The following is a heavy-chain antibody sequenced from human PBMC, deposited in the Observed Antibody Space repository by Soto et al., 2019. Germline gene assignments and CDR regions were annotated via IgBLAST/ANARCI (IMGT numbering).Heavy chain of an antibody. Sequence: SETLSLTCAVSGYSISSGYYWGWIRQPPGKGLEWIGSIYHSGSTYYNPSLKSRVTISVDTSKNQFSLKLSSVTAADTAVYYCARDDYEYSSSPGGYYYYYGMDVWGQGTTVT. V-gene: IGHV4-38-2*02. CDR2: IYHSGST. CDR3: ARDDYEYSSSPGGYYYYYGMDV. J-gene: IGHJ6*02. D-gene: IGHD6-6*01. CDR1: GYSISSGYY.